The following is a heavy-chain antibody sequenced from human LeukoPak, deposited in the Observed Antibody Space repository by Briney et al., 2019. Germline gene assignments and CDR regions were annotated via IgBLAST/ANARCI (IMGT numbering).Heavy chain of an antibody. V-gene: IGHV4-34*01. CDR1: GGSFSGYY. CDR3: ARKPWSSMAVRSDP. J-gene: IGHJ5*02. D-gene: IGHD5-18*01. CDR2: INHSGST. Sequence: SSETLSLTCAVYGGSFSGYYWSWIRRPRGKGLEWIGEINHSGSTNYNPSLQSRVTISVDTSKNQFSLKLSSVTAADTAVYYCARKPWSSMAVRSDPWGQGTLVTVSS.